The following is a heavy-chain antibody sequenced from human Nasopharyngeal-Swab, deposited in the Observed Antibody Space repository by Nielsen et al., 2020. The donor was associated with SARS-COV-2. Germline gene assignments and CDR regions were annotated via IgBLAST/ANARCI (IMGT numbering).Heavy chain of an antibody. CDR3: ARDQYGDYGDY. CDR2: IYSGGST. V-gene: IGHV3-53*01. Sequence: VGDAPGKGLEWVSVIYSGGSTYYADSVKGRFTISRDNSKNTLYLQMNSLRAEDTAVYYCARDQYGDYGDYWGQGTLVTVSS. D-gene: IGHD4-17*01. J-gene: IGHJ4*02.